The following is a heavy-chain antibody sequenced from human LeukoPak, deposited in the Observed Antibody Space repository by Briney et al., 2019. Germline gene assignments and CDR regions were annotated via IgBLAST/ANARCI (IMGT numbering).Heavy chain of an antibody. V-gene: IGHV3-7*03. CDR3: ARDGAAAGLYFDY. J-gene: IGHJ4*02. CDR2: INQVGSEK. D-gene: IGHD6-13*01. Sequence: GGSLRLSCAASRFTFSSYWMNWVRQAPGKGLEWEASINQVGSEKYYVDSVKGRFTISRDNAKNSLYLQINSLRAEDTAVYYCARDGAAAGLYFDYWGQGTLVTVSS. CDR1: RFTFSSYW.